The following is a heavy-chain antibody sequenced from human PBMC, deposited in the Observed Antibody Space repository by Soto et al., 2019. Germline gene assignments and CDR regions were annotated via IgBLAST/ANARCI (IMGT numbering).Heavy chain of an antibody. J-gene: IGHJ6*02. V-gene: IGHV1-69*13. CDR1: GGTFSSYA. Sequence: SVKVSCKASGGTFSSYAISWVRQAPGQGLEWMGGIIPIFGTANYAQKFQGRVTITADESTSTAYMELSSLRSEDTAVYYCARSQGHYDFWSGYYSYYYYGMGVWGQGTTVTVSS. CDR2: IIPIFGTA. CDR3: ARSQGHYDFWSGYYSYYYYGMGV. D-gene: IGHD3-3*01.